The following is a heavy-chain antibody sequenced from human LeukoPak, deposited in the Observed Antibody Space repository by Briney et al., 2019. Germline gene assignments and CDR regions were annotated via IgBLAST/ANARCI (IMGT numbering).Heavy chain of an antibody. CDR3: ARGRLVCSSTSCYYYFDY. J-gene: IGHJ4*02. CDR2: IYPGDSDT. Sequence: GESLKISRKGSGYSFTSYWIGWVRQMPGKGLEWMRIIYPGDSDTRYSPSFPGQVTISADKSISTAYLQWSSLKASDTAMYYCARGRLVCSSTSCYYYFDYWGQGTLVTVSS. D-gene: IGHD2-2*01. V-gene: IGHV5-51*01. CDR1: GYSFTSYW.